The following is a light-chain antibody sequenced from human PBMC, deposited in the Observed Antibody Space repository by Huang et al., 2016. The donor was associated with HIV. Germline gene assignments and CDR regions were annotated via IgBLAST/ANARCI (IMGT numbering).Light chain of an antibody. CDR3: QQYYSTPLT. J-gene: IGKJ4*01. V-gene: IGKV4-1*01. CDR1: QSVLYNSNNKNY. CDR2: WAS. Sequence: DIVMTQSPDSLAVSLGERATINCKSSQSVLYNSNNKNYLTWYQQKPGQPPKLLICWASTRASGVPDRFSGSGSGTDFTLTISSLQAEDVAVYYCQQYYSTPLTFGGGTKVEI.